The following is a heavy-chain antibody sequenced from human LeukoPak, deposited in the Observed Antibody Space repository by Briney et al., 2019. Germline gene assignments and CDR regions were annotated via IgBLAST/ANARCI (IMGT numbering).Heavy chain of an antibody. CDR1: GFTFSSYD. V-gene: IGHV3-13*01. CDR2: IGTAGDT. CDR3: ARWDPLRGGFDY. D-gene: IGHD1-26*01. J-gene: IGHJ4*02. Sequence: GGSLRLSCAASGFTFSSYDMHWVRQATGNGLEWVSAIGTAGDTYYPGSVKGRFTISRENAKNSLYLQMNSLRAGDTAVYYCARWDPLRGGFDYWGQGTLVTVSS.